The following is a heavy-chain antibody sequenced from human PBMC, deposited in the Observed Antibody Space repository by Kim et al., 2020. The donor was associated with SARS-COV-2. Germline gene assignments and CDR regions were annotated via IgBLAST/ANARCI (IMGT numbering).Heavy chain of an antibody. J-gene: IGHJ5*02. Sequence: LKSRVTISVDTSKNQFSLKLSSVTAADTAVYYCARVAYYYGSGSYFSIRPWGQGTLVTVSS. CDR3: ARVAYYYGSGSYFSIRP. V-gene: IGHV4-34*01. D-gene: IGHD3-10*01.